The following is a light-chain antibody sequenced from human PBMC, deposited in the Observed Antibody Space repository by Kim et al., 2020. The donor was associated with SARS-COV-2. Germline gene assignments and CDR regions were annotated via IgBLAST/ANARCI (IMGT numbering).Light chain of an antibody. CDR1: FSNVGRNT. CDR2: GYN. J-gene: IGLJ2*01. CDR3: AAWDDNLNGVG. Sequence: GQRVTISCSGSFSNVGRNTVNWYQQLPGTAPKLLIFGYNQRPSGVPDRFSGSKSGTSASLAISGLQSEDEADYYCAAWDDNLNGVGFGGGTQLTV. V-gene: IGLV1-44*01.